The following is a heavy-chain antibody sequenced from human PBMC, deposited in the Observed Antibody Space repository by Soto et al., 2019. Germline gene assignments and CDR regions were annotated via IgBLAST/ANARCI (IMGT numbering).Heavy chain of an antibody. Sequence: PGGSLRLSCAASGFTFSSYAMHWVRQAPGKGLEWVAVISYDGSNKYYADSVKGRFTISRDNSKNTLYLQMNSLRAEDTAVYYCARPPRGGGAYYYYGMDVWGQGTTVTVSS. CDR3: ARPPRGGGAYYYYGMDV. CDR2: ISYDGSNK. V-gene: IGHV3-30-3*01. D-gene: IGHD3-16*01. J-gene: IGHJ6*02. CDR1: GFTFSSYA.